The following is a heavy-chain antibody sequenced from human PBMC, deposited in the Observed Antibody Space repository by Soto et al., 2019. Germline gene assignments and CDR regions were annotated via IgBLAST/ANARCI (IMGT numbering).Heavy chain of an antibody. CDR3: ARGHTGATAITRLWFDR. Sequence: QVQLQESGPGLVKPSQTLSLTCTVSSASISSTYYYWVWIRQHPGQGLEWIGHVFYDGSPNYNSSLKRRVTISPDTSKNQFSLEVTSVTAADTAVYYCARGHTGATAITRLWFDRWGQGTLVTVSP. D-gene: IGHD6-25*01. CDR2: VFYDGSP. J-gene: IGHJ5*02. CDR1: SASISSTYYY. V-gene: IGHV4-31*03.